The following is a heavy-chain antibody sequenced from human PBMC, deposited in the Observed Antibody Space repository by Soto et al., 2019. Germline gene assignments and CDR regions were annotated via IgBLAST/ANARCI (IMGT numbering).Heavy chain of an antibody. D-gene: IGHD3-22*01. V-gene: IGHV5-10-1*01. CDR3: AKTSYYDSAGYYAPFDT. CDR1: GYTFTNYW. J-gene: IGHJ5*02. CDR2: IDPSDSYT. Sequence: GESLKISCKGSGYTFTNYWISWVRQVPGKGLEWMGRIDPSDSYTNYSPSFQGHVTISADKSISTAYLQWSSLKASDTAMYYCAKTSYYDSAGYYAPFDTWGQGTLVTVSS.